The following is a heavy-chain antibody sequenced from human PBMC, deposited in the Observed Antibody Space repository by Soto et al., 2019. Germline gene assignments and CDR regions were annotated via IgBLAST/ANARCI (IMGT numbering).Heavy chain of an antibody. CDR2: ISAYNGNT. V-gene: IGHV1-18*04. CDR3: ARDAPMIAARLFDY. J-gene: IGHJ4*02. CDR1: GYTFTSYG. D-gene: IGHD6-6*01. Sequence: GSVKVSCKASGYTFTSYGISWVRQAPGQGLEWMGWISAYNGNTNYAQKLQGRVTMTTDTSTSTAYMELRSLRSDDTAVYYCARDAPMIAARLFDYWGQGTLVTVSS.